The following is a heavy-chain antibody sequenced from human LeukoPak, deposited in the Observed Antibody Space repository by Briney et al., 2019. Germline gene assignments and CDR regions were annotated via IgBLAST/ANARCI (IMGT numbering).Heavy chain of an antibody. Sequence: GGSLRLSCAASGFTFSSYGMHWVRQAPGKGLEWVAVISYDGSNKYYADSVKGRFTISRDNSKNTLYLQMNSLRAEDTAVYYCVRNKVYGDYEYYFDYWGQGTLVTVSS. CDR2: ISYDGSNK. V-gene: IGHV3-30*03. CDR3: VRNKVYGDYEYYFDY. J-gene: IGHJ4*02. D-gene: IGHD4-17*01. CDR1: GFTFSSYG.